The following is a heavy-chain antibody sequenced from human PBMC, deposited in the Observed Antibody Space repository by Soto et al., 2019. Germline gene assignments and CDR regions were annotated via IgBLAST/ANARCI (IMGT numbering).Heavy chain of an antibody. V-gene: IGHV3-23*01. CDR3: AKTEQWLIAYFDY. D-gene: IGHD6-19*01. CDR1: GFTFSTFA. J-gene: IGHJ4*02. Sequence: EVQLLESGGGLVQPGGSLRLSCATSGFTFSTFAMSWVRQAPGKGPEWVSGISGSGTSTYYADSVKGRFTISRDNSKNTLYLQMNSLRDEDTAVYYCAKTEQWLIAYFDYWGQGTLVTVSS. CDR2: ISGSGTST.